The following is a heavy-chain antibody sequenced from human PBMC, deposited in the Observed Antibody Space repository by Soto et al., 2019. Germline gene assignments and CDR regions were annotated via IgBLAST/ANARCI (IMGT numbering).Heavy chain of an antibody. CDR3: AKYQYISPDVFTV. D-gene: IGHD3-9*01. V-gene: IGHV3-23*01. CDR2: ISDTGDKT. J-gene: IGHJ3*01. Sequence: EAQLLESGGGLVQPGGSLRLTCAASGFSFSTSGMTWVRQAPGKGLEWVSGISDTGDKTNYADSVESRFVISRAKSKNMLFLQMSSLRAEDTAVYYCAKYQYISPDVFTVCGQGTMVTVSS. CDR1: GFSFSTSG.